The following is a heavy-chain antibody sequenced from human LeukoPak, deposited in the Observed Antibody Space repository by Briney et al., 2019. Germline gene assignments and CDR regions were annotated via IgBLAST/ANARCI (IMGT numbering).Heavy chain of an antibody. CDR2: IKQDGSEK. CDR1: GFTFSSYW. J-gene: IGHJ4*02. Sequence: GGSLRLSCAASGFTFSSYWMSLVRQAPGKGLEWVANIKQDGSEKYYVDSVKGRFTISRDNAKNSLYLQMNSLRAEDTAVYYCARGGIYDILAAFDYWGQGTLVTVSS. D-gene: IGHD3-9*01. V-gene: IGHV3-7*01. CDR3: ARGGIYDILAAFDY.